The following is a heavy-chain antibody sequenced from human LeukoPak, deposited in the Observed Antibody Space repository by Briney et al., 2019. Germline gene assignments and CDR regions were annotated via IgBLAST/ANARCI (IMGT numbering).Heavy chain of an antibody. CDR3: ARVMVEYSSSSVNYYYYMDV. D-gene: IGHD6-6*01. CDR2: ISHDGSIE. J-gene: IGHJ6*03. Sequence: KPGGSLRLSCAAPGFTFRNSAMHWVRQAPGKGLEWVAFISHDGSIEYYADSVKGRFTVSRDNSKNTLYLQMNSLRGEDTAVYYCARVMVEYSSSSVNYYYYMDVWGKGTTVTVSS. V-gene: IGHV3-30*04. CDR1: GFTFRNSA.